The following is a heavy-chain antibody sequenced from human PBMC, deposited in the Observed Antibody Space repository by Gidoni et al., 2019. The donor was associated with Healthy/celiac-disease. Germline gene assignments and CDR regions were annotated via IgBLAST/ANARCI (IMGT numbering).Heavy chain of an antibody. Sequence: QVQLVQSGAEVKKPGASVKVSCKASGYTFTGYYMHWVRQAPGQGLEWMGRINPNSGGTNYAQKFQGRVTMTRDTSISTAYMELSRLRSDDTAVYYCARDNMYYDSSGYYRNFDYWGQGTLVTVSS. V-gene: IGHV1-2*06. D-gene: IGHD3-22*01. CDR2: INPNSGGT. CDR1: GYTFTGYY. J-gene: IGHJ4*02. CDR3: ARDNMYYDSSGYYRNFDY.